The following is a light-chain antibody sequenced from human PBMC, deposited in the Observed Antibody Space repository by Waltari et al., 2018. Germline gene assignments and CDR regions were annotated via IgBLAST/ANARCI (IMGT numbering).Light chain of an antibody. V-gene: IGLV3-21*02. Sequence: SYVLTQPPSVSVAPGQTATPACGAAHIRNTNVNWYQPRPGPAPVLVAYHDGGRRSGIPGRFAGANSENTAILTITGVEAGDEADYYCQVWDSDRVVFGGGTKLTVL. CDR3: QVWDSDRVV. J-gene: IGLJ2*01. CDR1: HIRNTN. CDR2: HDG.